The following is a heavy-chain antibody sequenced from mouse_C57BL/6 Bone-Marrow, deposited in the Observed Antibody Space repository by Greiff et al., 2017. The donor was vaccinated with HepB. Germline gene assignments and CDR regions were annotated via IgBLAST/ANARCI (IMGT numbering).Heavy chain of an antibody. D-gene: IGHD2-4*01. CDR1: GYTFTSYW. Sequence: QVQLQQSGAELVRPGTSVKLSCKDSGYTFTSYWLHWVKQRTGQGLEWIGVIDPSDSYTNYDQKFKGRVTLTGGTCSSTAYLQLSSLTSDDSAVYYCAREMENDYAWFAYWGQGTLVTVSA. CDR2: IDPSDSYT. CDR3: AREMENDYAWFAY. V-gene: IGHV1-59*01. J-gene: IGHJ3*01.